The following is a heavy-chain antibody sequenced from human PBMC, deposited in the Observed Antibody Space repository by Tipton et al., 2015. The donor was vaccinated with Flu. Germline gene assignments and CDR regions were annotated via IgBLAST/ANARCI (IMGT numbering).Heavy chain of an antibody. CDR2: IYTSGST. J-gene: IGHJ4*02. D-gene: IGHD3-22*01. CDR1: GGSISSGSYY. V-gene: IGHV4-61*02. Sequence: TLSLTCTVSGGSISSGSYYWSWIRQPAGKGLEWIGRIYTSGSTNYNPSLKSRVTISVDTSKNQFSLKLSSVTAADTAVCYCARVRSYYDSSGYYYAFDYWGQGTLVTVSS. CDR3: ARVRSYYDSSGYYYAFDY.